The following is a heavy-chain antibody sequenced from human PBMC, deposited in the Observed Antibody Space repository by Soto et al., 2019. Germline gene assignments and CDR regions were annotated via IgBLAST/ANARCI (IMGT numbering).Heavy chain of an antibody. V-gene: IGHV4-59*01. J-gene: IGHJ6*03. CDR2: IYYSGST. Sequence: SETLSLTCTVSGGSISSYYWSWIRQPPGKGLEWIGYIYYSGSTNYNPSLKSRVTISVDTSKNQFSLKLSSVTAADTAVYYCASHPHDNWNYDYYYYMDVWGKGTTVTSP. D-gene: IGHD1-20*01. CDR3: ASHPHDNWNYDYYYYMDV. CDR1: GGSISSYY.